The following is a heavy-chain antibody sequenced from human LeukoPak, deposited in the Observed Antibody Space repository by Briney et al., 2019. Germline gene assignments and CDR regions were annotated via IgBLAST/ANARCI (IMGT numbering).Heavy chain of an antibody. CDR3: AKGPGYCSSTSCYAQRRARGYYYMDV. Sequence: PGGSLRLSCAASGFTFDDYGMSWVRQAPGKGLEWVSAISGSGGSTYYADSVKGRFTISRDNSKNTLYLQMNSLRAEDTAVYYCAKGPGYCSSTSCYAQRRARGYYYMDVWGKGTTVTVSS. D-gene: IGHD2-2*01. CDR1: GFTFDDYG. J-gene: IGHJ6*03. CDR2: ISGSGGST. V-gene: IGHV3-23*01.